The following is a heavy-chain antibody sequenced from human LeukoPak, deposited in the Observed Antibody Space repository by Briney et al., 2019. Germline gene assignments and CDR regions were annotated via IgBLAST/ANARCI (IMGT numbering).Heavy chain of an antibody. V-gene: IGHV3-23*01. CDR2: ISGSGGST. D-gene: IGHD2/OR15-2a*01. CDR1: GFTFSSYA. J-gene: IGHJ6*02. CDR3: ARGNYYGMDV. Sequence: GGSLRLSCAASGFTFSSYAVSCVRQAPGKGLEWVSAISGSGGSTYYAGSVKGRFTVSRDNAKNTLYLQMNSLRAEDTAVYYCARGNYYGMDVWGQGTTVTVSS.